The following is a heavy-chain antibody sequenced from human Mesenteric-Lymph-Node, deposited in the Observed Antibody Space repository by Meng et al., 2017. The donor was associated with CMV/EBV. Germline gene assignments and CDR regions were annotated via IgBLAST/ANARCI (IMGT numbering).Heavy chain of an antibody. Sequence: ASVKVSCKASGGTFSSYAINWVRQATGQGLEWVGWMNPNSGITGYAQKFQGRVTMTRNTSISTAYMELSSLRSEDTAVYYCARGIENIVVVPAATHYYYYYGMDVWGQGTTVTVSS. CDR1: GGTFSSYA. V-gene: IGHV1-8*02. D-gene: IGHD2-2*01. CDR2: MNPNSGIT. CDR3: ARGIENIVVVPAATHYYYYYGMDV. J-gene: IGHJ6*02.